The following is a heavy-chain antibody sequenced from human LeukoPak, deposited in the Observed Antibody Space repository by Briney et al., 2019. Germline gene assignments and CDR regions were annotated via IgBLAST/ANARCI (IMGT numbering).Heavy chain of an antibody. D-gene: IGHD3-10*01. CDR1: GLSFSDYS. Sequence: GGSLRLSCTASGLSFSDYSMNWVRQAPGKGLEWVSYISSTGNPRHYADSVKGRFTISRDNAKNSLYLQMNSLRAEDTAVYYCARLWFGELFPANDYWGQGTLVTVSS. CDR2: ISSTGNPR. V-gene: IGHV3-21*05. CDR3: ARLWFGELFPANDY. J-gene: IGHJ4*02.